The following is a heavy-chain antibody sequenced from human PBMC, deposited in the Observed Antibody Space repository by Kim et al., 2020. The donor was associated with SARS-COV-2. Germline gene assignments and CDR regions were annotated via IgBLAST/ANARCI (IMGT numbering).Heavy chain of an antibody. V-gene: IGHV4-59*13. CDR3: AREGKSVYGDSPYYYYGMDV. CDR2: IYYSGST. D-gene: IGHD4-17*01. J-gene: IGHJ6*02. CDR1: GGSISSYY. Sequence: SETLSLTCTVSGGSISSYYWSWIRQPPGKGLEWIGYIYYSGSTNYNPSLKSRVTISVDTSKNQFSLKLSSVTAADTAVYYCAREGKSVYGDSPYYYYGMDVWGQGTTVTVSS.